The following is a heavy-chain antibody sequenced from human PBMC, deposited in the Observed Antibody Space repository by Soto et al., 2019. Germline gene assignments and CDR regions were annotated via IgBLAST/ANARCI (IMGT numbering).Heavy chain of an antibody. CDR1: GGTFSSYT. V-gene: IGHV1-69*04. Sequence: SVKVSCKASGGTFSSYTISWVRQAPGQGLEWMGRIIPILGIANYAQKFQGRVAITADKSTSTAYMELSSLRSEDTAVYYCARERRYYYDSSGTNDYYGMDVWGQGTTVTVSS. CDR2: IIPILGIA. D-gene: IGHD3-22*01. J-gene: IGHJ6*02. CDR3: ARERRYYYDSSGTNDYYGMDV.